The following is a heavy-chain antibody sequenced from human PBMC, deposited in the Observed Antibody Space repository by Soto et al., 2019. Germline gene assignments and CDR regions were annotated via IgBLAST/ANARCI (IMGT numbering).Heavy chain of an antibody. J-gene: IGHJ4*02. Sequence: GGSLRLSCAASGFTFSSYSMNWVRQAPGKGLEWVSTISDRPTGHTHYAESVRGRFTISRDDSRDTVFLQMDSLRAEDTAVYYCTTRMTAHFDYWGQGVLVTVSS. CDR1: GFTFSSYS. V-gene: IGHV3-21*04. CDR3: TTRMTAHFDY. D-gene: IGHD2-21*02. CDR2: ISDRPTGHT.